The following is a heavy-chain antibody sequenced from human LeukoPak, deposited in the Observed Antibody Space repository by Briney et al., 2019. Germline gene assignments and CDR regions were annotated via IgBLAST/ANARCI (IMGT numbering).Heavy chain of an antibody. J-gene: IGHJ3*02. CDR1: GFTVSNKY. CDR2: IYRDGRT. D-gene: IGHD3-22*01. V-gene: IGHV3-53*01. Sequence: PGGSLRLSCAASGFTVSNKYMTWVRQAPGKGLEWVSLIYRDGRTYYSDSEKGRCTISRDNSKNKLYLQMNSLRVEDTAMYYCARGLFLSGYLDAFDIWGQGTVVTVSS. CDR3: ARGLFLSGYLDAFDI.